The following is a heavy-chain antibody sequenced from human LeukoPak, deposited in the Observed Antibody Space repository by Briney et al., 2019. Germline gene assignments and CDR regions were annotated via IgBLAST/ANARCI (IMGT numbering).Heavy chain of an antibody. CDR1: GWSFSGYY. V-gene: IGHV4-34*01. Sequence: SETLSLTCAVYGWSFSGYYWSWIRQPPGKGLGWIGEINHSGSTNYNPSLKSRVTISVDTSKNQFALKLSSVTAADTAVYYCARDKYCSSTSCYEGAYYYYGMDVWGQGTTVTVSS. J-gene: IGHJ6*02. CDR3: ARDKYCSSTSCYEGAYYYYGMDV. D-gene: IGHD2-2*01. CDR2: INHSGST.